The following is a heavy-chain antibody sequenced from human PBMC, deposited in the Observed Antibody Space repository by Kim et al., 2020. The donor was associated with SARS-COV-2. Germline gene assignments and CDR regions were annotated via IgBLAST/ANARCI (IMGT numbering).Heavy chain of an antibody. CDR1: GGSISSSSYY. J-gene: IGHJ4*02. V-gene: IGHV4-39*01. CDR3: ARSLGHVGSFDY. D-gene: IGHD7-27*01. Sequence: SETLSLTCTVSGGSISSSSYYWGWIRQPPGKGLEWIGSIYYSGSTYYNPSLKSRVTISVDTSKNQFSLKLSSVTAADTAVYYCARSLGHVGSFDYWGQGTLVTVSS. CDR2: IYYSGST.